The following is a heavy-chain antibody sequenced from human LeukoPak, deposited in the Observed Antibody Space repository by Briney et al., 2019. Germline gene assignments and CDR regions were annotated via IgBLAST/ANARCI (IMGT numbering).Heavy chain of an antibody. J-gene: IGHJ4*02. CDR3: ATDKLDYYDSSGYYPFDY. CDR2: FDPEDGET. V-gene: IGHV1-24*01. CDR1: GYTLTELS. D-gene: IGHD3-22*01. Sequence: ASVKVSCKVSGYTLTELSMHWVRQAPGKGLEWMGGFDPEDGETIYAQKFQGRVTMTEDTSTDTAYMEPSSLRSEDTAVYYCATDKLDYYDSSGYYPFDYWGQGTLVTVSS.